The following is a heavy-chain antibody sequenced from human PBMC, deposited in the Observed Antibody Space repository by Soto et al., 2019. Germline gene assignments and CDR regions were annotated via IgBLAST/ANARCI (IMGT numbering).Heavy chain of an antibody. J-gene: IGHJ6*03. CDR1: GDIFSNYT. CDR3: ARVKTDSGSYEGDYYMDV. Sequence: QVQLVQSGAEVKKPGSSVRVSCKASGDIFSNYTISWVRQAPGQGLEWTGRIIPILDVANYALRFQGRVTITADKSTSTVYMELSSLRSEDTAIYYCARVKTDSGSYEGDYYMDVWGKGTTVTVSS. CDR2: IIPILDVA. V-gene: IGHV1-69*02. D-gene: IGHD3-10*01.